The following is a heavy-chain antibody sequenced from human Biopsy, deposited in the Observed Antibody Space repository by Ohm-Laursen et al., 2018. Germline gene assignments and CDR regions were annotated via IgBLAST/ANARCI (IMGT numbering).Heavy chain of an antibody. CDR2: IFNSANT. Sequence: PSETLPLTCIVSGGSISSGGSYWSWIRQRPGKGLEWIGYIFNSANTYYNPSLKNLITISGDTSKNQFSLKLNSVTAADTAVYYCARGDYFDSNGYFWFDPWGQGTLVTVSS. CDR3: ARGDYFDSNGYFWFDP. D-gene: IGHD3-22*01. J-gene: IGHJ5*02. CDR1: GGSISSGGSY. V-gene: IGHV4-31*01.